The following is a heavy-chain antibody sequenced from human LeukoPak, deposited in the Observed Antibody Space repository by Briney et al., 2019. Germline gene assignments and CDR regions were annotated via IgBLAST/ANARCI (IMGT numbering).Heavy chain of an antibody. V-gene: IGHV3-21*01. J-gene: IGHJ4*02. Sequence: GGSLSLSCAASGFTFSSYSMNWVRQAPGKGLEWVSSISSSSSYIYYADSVKGRFTISRDNAKNSLYLQMNSLRAEDTAVYYCARDPDYYDSSGYFLFDYWGQGTLVTVSS. CDR3: ARDPDYYDSSGYFLFDY. CDR1: GFTFSSYS. CDR2: ISSSSSYI. D-gene: IGHD3-22*01.